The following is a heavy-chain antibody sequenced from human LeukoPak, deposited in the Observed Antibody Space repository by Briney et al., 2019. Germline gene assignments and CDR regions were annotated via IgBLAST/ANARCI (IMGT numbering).Heavy chain of an antibody. V-gene: IGHV4-30-2*01. J-gene: IGHJ4*02. CDR2: IYHSGST. CDR3: ARSGGSGSQTPLFDY. CDR1: GGSISSGGYY. D-gene: IGHD3-10*01. Sequence: SQTLSLTCTVSGGSISSGGYYWSWIRQPPGKGLEWIGYIYHSGSTYYNPSLKSRVTISVDRSKNQFSLKLSSVTAADTAVYYCARSGGSGSQTPLFDYWGQGTLVTVSS.